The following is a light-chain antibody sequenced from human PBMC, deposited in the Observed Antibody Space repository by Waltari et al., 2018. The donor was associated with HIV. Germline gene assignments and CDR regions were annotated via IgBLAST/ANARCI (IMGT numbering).Light chain of an antibody. CDR3: QSYDSTNWV. J-gene: IGLJ3*02. CDR1: SGSIVSNY. Sequence: NFMLTQPHSVSESPGKTVTISCTRSSGSIVSNYFQSYLQRPGSAPTTVIYEDKQRPSGVPDRFSGSIDSSSNSASLTISGLKTEDEADYYCQSYDSTNWVFGGATKLTVL. CDR2: EDK. V-gene: IGLV6-57*04.